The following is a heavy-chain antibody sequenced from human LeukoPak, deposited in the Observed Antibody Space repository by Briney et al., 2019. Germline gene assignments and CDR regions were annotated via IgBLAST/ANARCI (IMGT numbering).Heavy chain of an antibody. D-gene: IGHD3-10*01. V-gene: IGHV1-8*01. Sequence: ASVKVSCKASGYTFTSYDINWVRQATGQGLEWMGWMNPISGNTGYAQKFQGRVTMTRNTSISTAYMELSSLRSEDTAVYYCARGLYYYGSVNFDYWGQGTLVTVSS. CDR2: MNPISGNT. J-gene: IGHJ4*02. CDR3: ARGLYYYGSVNFDY. CDR1: GYTFTSYD.